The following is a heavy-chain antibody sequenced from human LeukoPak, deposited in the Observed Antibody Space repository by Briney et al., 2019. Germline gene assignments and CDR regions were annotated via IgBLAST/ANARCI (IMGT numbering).Heavy chain of an antibody. Sequence: AAVKVSCKTSGYTFTSHGISWLGQAPAQGLEGMGWIRPSNGDTKYAEKVQGRLSMTTDTYTTTAYMELRSLRSDDTAVYYCARDWPTVIADYWGQGTLVTVSS. CDR1: GYTFTSHG. CDR3: ARDWPTVIADY. D-gene: IGHD4-11*01. CDR2: IRPSNGDT. J-gene: IGHJ4*02. V-gene: IGHV1-18*01.